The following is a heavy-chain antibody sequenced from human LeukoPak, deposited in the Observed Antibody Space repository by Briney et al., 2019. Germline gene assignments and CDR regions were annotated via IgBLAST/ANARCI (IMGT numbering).Heavy chain of an antibody. CDR1: GGSISSSSYY. V-gene: IGHV4-39*07. CDR3: ARVDRGYSYGYPYYYYYYMDV. Sequence: PETLSLTCTVSGGSISSSSYYWGWIRQPPGKGLEWIGSIYYSGSTYYNPSLKSRVTISVDTSKNQFSLKLSSVTAADTAVYYCARVDRGYSYGYPYYYYYYMDVWGKGTTVTVSS. CDR2: IYYSGST. D-gene: IGHD5-18*01. J-gene: IGHJ6*03.